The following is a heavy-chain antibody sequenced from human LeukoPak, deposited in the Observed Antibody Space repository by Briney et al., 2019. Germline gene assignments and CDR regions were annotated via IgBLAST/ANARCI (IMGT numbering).Heavy chain of an antibody. CDR3: ARGELNWFDP. V-gene: IGHV4-39*01. J-gene: IGHJ5*02. D-gene: IGHD1-26*01. Sequence: SETLSLTCTVSGGSISSSSYYWGWIRQPPGKGLEWIGSIYYSGSTYYNPSLKSRVTISVDTSKNQFSLKLSSVTAADTAVYCCARGELNWFDPWGQGTLVTVSS. CDR2: IYYSGST. CDR1: GGSISSSSYY.